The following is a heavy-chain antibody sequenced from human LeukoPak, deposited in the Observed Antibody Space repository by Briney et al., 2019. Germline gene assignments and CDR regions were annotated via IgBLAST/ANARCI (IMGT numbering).Heavy chain of an antibody. CDR2: ISPYNANT. CDR3: SREGEGEDGTGHHNWYFDL. V-gene: IGHV1-18*01. D-gene: IGHD2-8*02. J-gene: IGHJ2*01. Sequence: ASVKVSCKASGYIFTRYGISWVRQAPGQGLEWMGWISPYNANTKYAQKFQGRVTMTTDTSTSTAYMELRSLRPDDTATYYCSREGEGEDGTGHHNWYFDLWGRGTLVTVSS. CDR1: GYIFTRYG.